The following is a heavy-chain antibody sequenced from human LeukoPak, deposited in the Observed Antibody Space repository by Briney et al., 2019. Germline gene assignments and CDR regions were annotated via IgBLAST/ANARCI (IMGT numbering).Heavy chain of an antibody. CDR2: IIPIFGTA. CDR1: GGTFSSYA. D-gene: IGHD3-22*01. CDR3: ARDYIADDSSGYYYSWFDP. J-gene: IGHJ5*02. Sequence: SVKVSCKASGGTFSSYAISWVRQAPGQGLEWMGRIIPIFGTANYAQKLQGRVTMTTDTSTSTAYMELRSLRSDDTAVYYCARDYIADDSSGYYYSWFDPWGQGTLVTVSS. V-gene: IGHV1-69*05.